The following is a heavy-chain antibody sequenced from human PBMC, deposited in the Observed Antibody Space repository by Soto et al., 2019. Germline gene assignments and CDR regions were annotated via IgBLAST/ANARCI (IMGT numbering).Heavy chain of an antibody. J-gene: IGHJ5*02. D-gene: IGHD2-15*01. CDR3: ARKKSATNCSGGSCYSVFPPVRYNWFDP. CDR1: GRSFSGYY. V-gene: IGHV4-34*01. Sequence: PSETLSLPCAAYGRSFSGYYWSWIRQPPGKGLEWIGEINHSGTTNYNPSLKRRVTISVATSKNQFSRKLSSVTAADTAVYYCARKKSATNCSGGSCYSVFPPVRYNWFDPWGQGTLVTVSS. CDR2: INHSGTT.